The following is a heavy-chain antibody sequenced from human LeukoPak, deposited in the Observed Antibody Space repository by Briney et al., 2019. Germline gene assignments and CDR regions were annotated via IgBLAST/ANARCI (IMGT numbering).Heavy chain of an antibody. J-gene: IGHJ4*02. Sequence: GGSLRLSCAASGFTFSSYAMHWVRQAPGKGLEWVAVISYDGSNKYYADSVKGRFTISRDNSKNTLYLQMNSLRAEDTAVYYCAKEGAMVRGAIPPDYWGQGTLVTVSS. CDR1: GFTFSSYA. V-gene: IGHV3-30*04. D-gene: IGHD3-10*01. CDR2: ISYDGSNK. CDR3: AKEGAMVRGAIPPDY.